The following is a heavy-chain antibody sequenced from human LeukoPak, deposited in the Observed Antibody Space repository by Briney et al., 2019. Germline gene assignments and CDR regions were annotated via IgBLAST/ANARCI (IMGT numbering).Heavy chain of an antibody. Sequence: GGSLRLSCAASGFTFSSYSMNWVGQAPGKGLEWVSAISGSGGSTYYADSVKGRFTISRDNSKNTLYLQMNSLRAEDTAVYYCAKERYGECDYWGQGTLVTVSS. D-gene: IGHD4-17*01. CDR3: AKERYGECDY. CDR1: GFTFSSYS. CDR2: ISGSGGST. J-gene: IGHJ4*02. V-gene: IGHV3-23*01.